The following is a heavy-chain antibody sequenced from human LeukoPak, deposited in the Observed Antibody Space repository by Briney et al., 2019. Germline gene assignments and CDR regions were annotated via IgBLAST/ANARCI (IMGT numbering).Heavy chain of an antibody. D-gene: IGHD4-17*01. Sequence: GGSLRLSCAASGFTFSSYAMSWVRQAPGKGLEWVSAISGSGGSTYYADSVEGRFTISRDNSKNTLYLQMNSLRAEDTAVYYCAKVGDYGDYGWFDPWGQGTLVTVSS. V-gene: IGHV3-23*01. CDR1: GFTFSSYA. CDR3: AKVGDYGDYGWFDP. CDR2: ISGSGGST. J-gene: IGHJ5*02.